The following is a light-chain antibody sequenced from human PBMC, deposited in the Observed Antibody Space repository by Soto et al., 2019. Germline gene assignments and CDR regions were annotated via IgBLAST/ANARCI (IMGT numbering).Light chain of an antibody. J-gene: IGKJ5*01. CDR3: QQRYSTPLT. V-gene: IGKV1-39*01. CDR2: AAS. CDR1: QSISSY. Sequence: DIQMTQSPSSLSASVGDRVTITCRASQSISSYLNWYQQKPGKAPKLLIYAASSLQSGVPSRFSGSGSRTDFPLTISSLQPEDFATYYCQQRYSTPLTFGHETRLEIK.